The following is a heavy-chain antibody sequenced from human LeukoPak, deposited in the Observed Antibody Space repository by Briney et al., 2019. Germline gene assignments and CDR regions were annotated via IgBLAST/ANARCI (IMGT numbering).Heavy chain of an antibody. D-gene: IGHD4-23*01. Sequence: PGGSLRLPCAASGFTFSSYWMNWVRQAPGKGLEWVANIKEDGSERYYVDSVKGRFTISRDNARNSLSLEMNSLRVEDTAVYFCARSDGGAYVGWSFDLWGRGTLVTVSS. CDR2: IKEDGSER. V-gene: IGHV3-7*01. CDR1: GFTFSSYW. J-gene: IGHJ2*01. CDR3: ARSDGGAYVGWSFDL.